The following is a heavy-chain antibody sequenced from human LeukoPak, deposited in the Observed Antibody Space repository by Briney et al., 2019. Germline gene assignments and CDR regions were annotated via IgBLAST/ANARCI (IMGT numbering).Heavy chain of an antibody. Sequence: PGGSLRLSCAASGFTFSSYGMHWVRQAPGKGLEWVAIIWFDGSNKYYADSVKGRFTISRDNSKNTLYLQMNSLRAEDTAVYYCARSSDSSGYAFDIWGQGTMITVSS. V-gene: IGHV3-33*01. CDR1: GFTFSSYG. CDR2: IWFDGSNK. CDR3: ARSSDSSGYAFDI. J-gene: IGHJ3*02. D-gene: IGHD3-22*01.